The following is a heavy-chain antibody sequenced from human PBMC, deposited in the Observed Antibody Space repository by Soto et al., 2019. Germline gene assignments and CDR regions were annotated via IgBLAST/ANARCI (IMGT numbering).Heavy chain of an antibody. Sequence: GESLKISCKGSGYSFTNYWISWVRQMPGKGLEWMGRIDPSDSYTNYSPSFQGHVTISADKSISTAYLQWSSLKASGTAMYYCARHEVGSGWFTYFDYWGQGTLVDVSS. CDR2: IDPSDSYT. V-gene: IGHV5-10-1*01. CDR3: ARHEVGSGWFTYFDY. J-gene: IGHJ4*02. CDR1: GYSFTNYW. D-gene: IGHD6-19*01.